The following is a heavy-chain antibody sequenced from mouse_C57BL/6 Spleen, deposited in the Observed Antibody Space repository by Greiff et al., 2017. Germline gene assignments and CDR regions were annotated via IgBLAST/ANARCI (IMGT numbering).Heavy chain of an antibody. J-gene: IGHJ1*03. V-gene: IGHV2-2*01. Sequence: QVQLQQSGPGLVQPSQSLSITCTVSGFSLTSYGVHWVRQSPGKGLEWLGVIWSGGSTDSNAAFISRLSLSKDNSKSQVFFKMNSLQADDTAIYYCARRSPHYYGSSYDWYFDVWGTGTTVTVSS. D-gene: IGHD1-1*01. CDR3: ARRSPHYYGSSYDWYFDV. CDR2: IWSGGST. CDR1: GFSLTSYG.